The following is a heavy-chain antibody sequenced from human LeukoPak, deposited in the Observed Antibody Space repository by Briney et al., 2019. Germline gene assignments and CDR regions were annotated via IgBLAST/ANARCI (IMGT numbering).Heavy chain of an antibody. J-gene: IGHJ4*02. CDR2: IIPIFGTA. CDR3: ARAQIGYSSGWYETAGGWHFDN. V-gene: IGHV1-69*05. CDR1: GGTFSSYA. D-gene: IGHD6-19*01. Sequence: SVKVSCKASGGTFSSYAISWVRQAPGQGLEWMGGIIPIFGTANYAQKFQGRVTITTDESTSTAYMELSSLRSEDTAVYYCARAQIGYSSGWYETAGGWHFDNWGQGTLVTVSS.